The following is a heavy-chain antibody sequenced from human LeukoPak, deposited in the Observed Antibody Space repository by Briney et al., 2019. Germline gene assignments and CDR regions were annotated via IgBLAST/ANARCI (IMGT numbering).Heavy chain of an antibody. CDR1: GFTFSSYP. V-gene: IGHV3-30*01. Sequence: PGGSLRLSCAASGFTFSSYPMHWVRQAPGKGPEWVAVISYDGRNKYYADSVKGRFTISRDNSKNTLYLQMNNLRAEDTAIYYCAPSPPSWPTTSWFDPWGQGTLVTVSS. D-gene: IGHD2-2*01. CDR3: APSPPSWPTTSWFDP. J-gene: IGHJ5*02. CDR2: ISYDGRNK.